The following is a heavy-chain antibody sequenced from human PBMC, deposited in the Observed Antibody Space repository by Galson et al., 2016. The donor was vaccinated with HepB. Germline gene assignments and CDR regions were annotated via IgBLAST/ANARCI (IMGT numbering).Heavy chain of an antibody. J-gene: IGHJ3*02. Sequence: SLRLSCAASGFTVSSNYMSWIRQAPGKGLEWVSFISFYGGSNTNYADSVKGRFTISRDNAKNSLFLQMNSLPAEDTAVYYCAILILTDGRHAFDIWGQGTKVTVSS. V-gene: IGHV3-11*06. CDR1: GFTVSSNY. D-gene: IGHD3-9*01. CDR2: ISFYGGSNT. CDR3: AILILTDGRHAFDI.